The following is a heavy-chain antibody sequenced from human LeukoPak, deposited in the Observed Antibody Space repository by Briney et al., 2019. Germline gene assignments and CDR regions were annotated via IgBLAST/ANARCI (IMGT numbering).Heavy chain of an antibody. Sequence: PSQTLSLTCSVSGGSIGSGIYSWSWIRQPPGKGLEWMGCIYYSQYTDYNPSLGGRVTISVDRSMKEFSLTLTSVTAADTAVYYCARSFYDTDAAVKPYVFDYWGQGTLVTVSS. CDR3: ARSFYDTDAAVKPYVFDY. CDR1: GGSIGSGIYS. CDR2: IYYSQYT. V-gene: IGHV4-30-2*02. D-gene: IGHD2/OR15-2a*01. J-gene: IGHJ4*02.